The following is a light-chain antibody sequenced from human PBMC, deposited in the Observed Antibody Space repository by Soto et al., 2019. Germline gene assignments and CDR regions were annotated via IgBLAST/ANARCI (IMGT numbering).Light chain of an antibody. Sequence: DIQMTQSPSTLSASVGDRVTITCRASQSISMCLAWYQQKPGKAPKLLFYDASNSESGVTSRFSGSGSGTEFSLTISNLQPDDFATYYCQHYKSYPWTFGQGTKVEIK. CDR2: DAS. J-gene: IGKJ1*01. V-gene: IGKV1-5*01. CDR3: QHYKSYPWT. CDR1: QSISMC.